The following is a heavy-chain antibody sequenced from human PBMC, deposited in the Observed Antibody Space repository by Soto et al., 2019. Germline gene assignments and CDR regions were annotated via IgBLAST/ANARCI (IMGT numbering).Heavy chain of an antibody. J-gene: IGHJ5*02. Sequence: QVHLVESGGGVVQPGRSLTISCVGSGFAFSTYGMHWVRQAPAKGLEWVALISYDGTDKYYADSVKGRFSISRDNSKQTLSLLMDSLRPEDTAVYYCAKDFGAWSDSWGQGTLVNVSS. V-gene: IGHV3-30*18. CDR3: AKDFGAWSDS. CDR1: GFAFSTYG. CDR2: ISYDGTDK. D-gene: IGHD6-19*01.